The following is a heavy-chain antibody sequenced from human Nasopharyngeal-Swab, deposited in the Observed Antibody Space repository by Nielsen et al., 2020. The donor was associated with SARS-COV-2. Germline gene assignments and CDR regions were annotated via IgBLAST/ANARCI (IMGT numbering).Heavy chain of an antibody. J-gene: IGHJ4*02. V-gene: IGHV4-34*01. CDR2: INHSGST. CDR3: ARVGPYCSGGSCYDLFDY. CDR1: GGSFSGYY. D-gene: IGHD2-15*01. Sequence: SETLSLTCAVYGGSFSGYYWSWIRQPPGKGLEWIGEINHSGSTNHNPSLKSRVTISVDTSKNQFSLKLSSVTAADTAVYYCARVGPYCSGGSCYDLFDYWGQGTLVTVSS.